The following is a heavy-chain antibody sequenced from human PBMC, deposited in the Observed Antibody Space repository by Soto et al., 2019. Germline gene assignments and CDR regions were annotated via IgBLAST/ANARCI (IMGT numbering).Heavy chain of an antibody. CDR2: IYSAGST. CDR1: GGSISGYF. D-gene: IGHD3-16*01. V-gene: IGHV4-4*07. Sequence: QLQLQESGPGPVKPSETLSLICTVSGGSISGYFWSWVRQPAGKGLEWIGRIYSAGSTNYNPSLKSRVTMSVDTSQTQFSLKLTSVTAADTAMYYCVRGDVFDIWGRGTMVTVSS. J-gene: IGHJ3*02. CDR3: VRGDVFDI.